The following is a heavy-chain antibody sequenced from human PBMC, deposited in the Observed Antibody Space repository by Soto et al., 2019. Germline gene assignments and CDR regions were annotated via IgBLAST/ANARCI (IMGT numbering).Heavy chain of an antibody. J-gene: IGHJ4*02. CDR1: GYTFTSYG. V-gene: IGHV1-18*01. CDR3: ASAPGASSGLYYFAY. Sequence: ASVKVSCKASGYTFTSYGISWVRQAPGQGLEWMGWISAYNGNTNYAQKLQGRVTMTTDTSTSTAYMELRSLRSDDTAVYYCASAPGASSGLYYFAYWGQGPLVTVPS. D-gene: IGHD6-6*01. CDR2: ISAYNGNT.